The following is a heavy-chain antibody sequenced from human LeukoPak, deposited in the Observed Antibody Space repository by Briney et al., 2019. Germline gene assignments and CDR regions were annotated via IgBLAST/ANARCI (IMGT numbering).Heavy chain of an antibody. CDR1: GYTFTSYG. Sequence: ASVKVSCKASGYTFTSYGISWVRQAPGQGLEWMGWISAYNGNTNYAQKHQGRVNMTTNTSTSTGYMELRSLRDDDTAVYCGARDQYYYDSSGYFYWGQGTLVTVSS. V-gene: IGHV1-18*01. J-gene: IGHJ4*02. D-gene: IGHD3-22*01. CDR3: ARDQYYYDSSGYFY. CDR2: ISAYNGNT.